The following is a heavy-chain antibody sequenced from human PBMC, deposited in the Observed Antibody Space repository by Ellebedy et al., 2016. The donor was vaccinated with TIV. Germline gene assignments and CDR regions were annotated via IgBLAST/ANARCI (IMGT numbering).Heavy chain of an antibody. CDR2: ISSTGSRT. CDR1: GFTFSSYA. Sequence: PGGSLRLSCAASGFTFSSYAISWVRQAPGKGLDWVSTISSTGSRTYYADSVEGRFIISRDNSKKTLYLQMNSLRAEDTAVYYWAKGRGRGSDSSAPRYYFDYWGLGTLVTVSS. J-gene: IGHJ4*02. CDR3: AKGRGRGSDSSAPRYYFDY. V-gene: IGHV3-23*01. D-gene: IGHD3-22*01.